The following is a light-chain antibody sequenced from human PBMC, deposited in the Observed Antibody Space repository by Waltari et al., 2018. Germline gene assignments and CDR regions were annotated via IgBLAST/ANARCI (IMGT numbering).Light chain of an antibody. V-gene: IGKV3-11*01. J-gene: IGKJ2*01. CDR3: QQRSNWTPHT. Sequence: DIVLTQSPATLSLSPGDTATLPCRASQSVGSYLAWYQQKPGQRPRLLIYVASNRATGVPARFRGSGSGTEFTLTISSLEAEDFAVYYCQQRSNWTPHTFGQGARLDIK. CDR2: VAS. CDR1: QSVGSY.